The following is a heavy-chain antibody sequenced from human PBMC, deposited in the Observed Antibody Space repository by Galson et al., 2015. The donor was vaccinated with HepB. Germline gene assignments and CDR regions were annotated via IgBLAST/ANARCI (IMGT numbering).Heavy chain of an antibody. Sequence: SVKVSCKASGYTLTGYYMHWARQAPGQGLEWMGWINPNSGDTNFAQNFQGRVTMTRDTSISTAYMELSRLRSDDTAVYYCARGSFNDYSAADYSGHGTLVTISS. CDR3: ARGSFNDYSAADY. CDR1: GYTLTGYY. V-gene: IGHV1-2*02. D-gene: IGHD4-11*01. CDR2: INPNSGDT. J-gene: IGHJ4*01.